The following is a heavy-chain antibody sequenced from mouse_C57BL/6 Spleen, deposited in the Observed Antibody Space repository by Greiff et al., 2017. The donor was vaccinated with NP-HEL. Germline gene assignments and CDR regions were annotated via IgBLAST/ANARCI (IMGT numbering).Heavy chain of an antibody. CDR1: GFTFSSYA. V-gene: IGHV5-4*01. CDR2: ISDGGSYT. Sequence: EVQLQESGGGLVKPGGSLKLSCAASGFTFSSYAMSWVRQTPEKRLEWVATISDGGSYTYYPDNVKGRFTISRDNAKNNLYLQMSHLKSEDTAMYYCARGGYDWYFDVWGTGTTVTVSS. D-gene: IGHD2-2*01. J-gene: IGHJ1*03. CDR3: ARGGYDWYFDV.